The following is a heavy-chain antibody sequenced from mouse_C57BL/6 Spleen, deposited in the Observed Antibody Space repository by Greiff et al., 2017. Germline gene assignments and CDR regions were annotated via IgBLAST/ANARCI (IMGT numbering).Heavy chain of an antibody. CDR3: ARASTVEPQGYFDV. Sequence: QVQLKQSGAELARPGASVKMSCKASGYTFTSYTMHWVKQRPGQGLEWIGYINPSSGYTKYNQKFKDKATLTADKSSSTAYMQLSSLTSEDSAVYYCARASTVEPQGYFDVWGTGTTVTVSS. J-gene: IGHJ1*03. D-gene: IGHD1-1*01. CDR1: GYTFTSYT. CDR2: INPSSGYT. V-gene: IGHV1-4*01.